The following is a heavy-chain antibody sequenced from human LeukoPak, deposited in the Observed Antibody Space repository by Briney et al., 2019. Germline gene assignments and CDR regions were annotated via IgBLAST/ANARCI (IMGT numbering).Heavy chain of an antibody. Sequence: SETLSLACTVSGGSISSSSYYWGWIRQPPGKGLEWIGSIYYSGSTYYNPSLKSRVTISVDTSKSQFSLKLSSVTAADTAVYYCASNTGTVFDYWGQGALVTVSS. J-gene: IGHJ4*02. CDR1: GGSISSSSYY. V-gene: IGHV4-39*07. D-gene: IGHD7-27*01. CDR2: IYYSGST. CDR3: ASNTGTVFDY.